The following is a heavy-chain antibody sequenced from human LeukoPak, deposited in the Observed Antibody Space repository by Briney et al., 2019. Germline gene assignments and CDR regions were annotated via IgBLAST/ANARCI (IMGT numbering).Heavy chain of an antibody. Sequence: PSETLSLTCTVSGGSISSGGYYWSWIRQHPGKGLESIGYIYYSGSPSYSPSLKSRVSISLDTSKNQFSLKLRSVTAADTAVYYCARSGYGSGTYRRFHYYYGMDVWGQGTTVTVSS. CDR1: GGSISSGGYY. CDR2: IYYSGSP. J-gene: IGHJ6*02. V-gene: IGHV4-31*03. D-gene: IGHD3-10*01. CDR3: ARSGYGSGTYRRFHYYYGMDV.